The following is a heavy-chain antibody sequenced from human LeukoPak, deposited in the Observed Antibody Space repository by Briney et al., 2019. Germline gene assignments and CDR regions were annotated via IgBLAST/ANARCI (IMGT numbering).Heavy chain of an antibody. J-gene: IGHJ4*02. V-gene: IGHV3-30*04. D-gene: IGHD5-24*01. CDR2: ISYDGSNK. Sequence: GGSLRLSCAASGFTFSSYAMHCVRQAPGKGLEWVAVISYDGSNKYYADSVKGRFTISRDNSKNTLYLQMNSLRAEDTAVYYCARDRMAAYWGQGTLVTVSS. CDR3: ARDRMAAY. CDR1: GFTFSSYA.